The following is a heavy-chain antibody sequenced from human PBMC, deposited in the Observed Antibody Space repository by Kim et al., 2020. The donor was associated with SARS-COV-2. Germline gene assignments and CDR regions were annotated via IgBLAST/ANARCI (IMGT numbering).Heavy chain of an antibody. CDR3: TRIPPSGTTSDY. Sequence: YHNPSLKRRLTISLDTSRNQFSLKLNSVTAADTAVYYCTRIPPSGTTSDYWGQGVLVTVSS. D-gene: IGHD1-1*01. V-gene: IGHV4-30-2*04. J-gene: IGHJ4*02.